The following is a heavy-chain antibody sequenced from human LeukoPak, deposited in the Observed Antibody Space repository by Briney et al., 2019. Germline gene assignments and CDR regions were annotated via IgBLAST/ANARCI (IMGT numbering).Heavy chain of an antibody. V-gene: IGHV1-3*01. Sequence: ASVKVSCKASGYTFTSYAMHWVRQAPGQRLEWMGWINAGNGNTKYSQKLQGRVTITRDTSASTAYMELSSLRSEDTAVYYCARRQWLGEIDYWGQGTLVTVSS. D-gene: IGHD6-19*01. J-gene: IGHJ4*02. CDR1: GYTFTSYA. CDR2: INAGNGNT. CDR3: ARRQWLGEIDY.